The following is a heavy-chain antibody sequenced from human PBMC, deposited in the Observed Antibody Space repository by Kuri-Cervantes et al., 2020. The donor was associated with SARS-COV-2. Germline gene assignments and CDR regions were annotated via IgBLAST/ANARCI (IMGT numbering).Heavy chain of an antibody. CDR1: GFTFSSYS. CDR3: AKDQDYYDSSGQFDY. J-gene: IGHJ4*02. CDR2: IYSGGSST. D-gene: IGHD3-22*01. V-gene: IGHV3-23*03. Sequence: GGSLRLCCAASGFTFSSYSMNWVRQAPGKGLEWVSVIYSGGSSTYYADSVKGRFTISGDNSKNTLYLQMNSLRAEDTAVYYCAKDQDYYDSSGQFDYWGQGTLVTVSS.